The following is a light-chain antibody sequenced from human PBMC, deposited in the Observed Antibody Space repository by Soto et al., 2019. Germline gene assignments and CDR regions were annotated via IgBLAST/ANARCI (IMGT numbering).Light chain of an antibody. CDR3: QQYHTFSIT. CDR2: DAF. V-gene: IGKV1-5*01. J-gene: IGKJ4*01. Sequence: GYRVTITCRASQHINNWMAWYHQKPGEAPKLLIYDAFSLQTGVPFTFSGSGSGTEFSLTISSLQPDDFGTYYFQQYHTFSITFVGWTKVEIK. CDR1: QHINNW.